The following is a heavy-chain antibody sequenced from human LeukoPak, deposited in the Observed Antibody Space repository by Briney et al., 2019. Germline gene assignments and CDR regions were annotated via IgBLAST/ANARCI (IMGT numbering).Heavy chain of an antibody. CDR3: ARFTMVRGDRQFDY. CDR1: GYTFTNNS. Sequence: ASVKVSCKASGYTFTNNSIHWVRQAPGQRLEWMGWINAGNGNTKSSQKFQGRVTITRDTYASTAYMELSSLRSEDTAVYYCARFTMVRGDRQFDYWGQGTLVTVSS. J-gene: IGHJ4*02. D-gene: IGHD3-10*01. V-gene: IGHV1-3*01. CDR2: INAGNGNT.